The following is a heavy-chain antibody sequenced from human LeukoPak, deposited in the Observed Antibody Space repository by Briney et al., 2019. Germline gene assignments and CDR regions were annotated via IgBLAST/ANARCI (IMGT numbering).Heavy chain of an antibody. D-gene: IGHD4-17*01. CDR2: INYSGST. Sequence: SETLSLTCTVSGGSISSNNYFWGWIPQPPGKGLEWIGSINYSGSTYYNPSLKSRVNISVDTSKNQFSLKLSSVTAGDTAVYYCARSGGVFGSSYGDYDYDYWGQGTLVTVSS. J-gene: IGHJ4*02. V-gene: IGHV4-39*01. CDR3: ARSGGVFGSSYGDYDYDY. CDR1: GGSISSNNYF.